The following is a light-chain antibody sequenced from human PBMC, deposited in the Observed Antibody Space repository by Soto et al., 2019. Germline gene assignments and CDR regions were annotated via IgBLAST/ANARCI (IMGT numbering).Light chain of an antibody. CDR2: GAS. J-gene: IGKJ1*01. CDR3: QQYFGLPLT. CDR1: QSVLYSSNNKND. Sequence: DIVMTQSPDSLAVSLGERATINCKSSQSVLYSSNNKNDLAWYQQKPGQPPKLLIYGASTRESGVPDRFSGSGSVTDYTLTISSLQTEDVAVYYCQQYFGLPLTFGQGTKVEVK. V-gene: IGKV4-1*01.